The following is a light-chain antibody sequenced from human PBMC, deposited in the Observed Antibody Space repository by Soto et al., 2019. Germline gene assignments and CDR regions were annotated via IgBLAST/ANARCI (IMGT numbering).Light chain of an antibody. Sequence: EIVLTQSPGTLSLSPGERATLSCRASQSVSRSYLAWYQQKPGQAPRLLIYGASGRATGIPDRFSGSGSGTDFTLTISRLDPEDFAVYYCQQYGGSPWTFGQGTKVEIK. V-gene: IGKV3-20*01. CDR1: QSVSRSY. CDR3: QQYGGSPWT. J-gene: IGKJ1*01. CDR2: GAS.